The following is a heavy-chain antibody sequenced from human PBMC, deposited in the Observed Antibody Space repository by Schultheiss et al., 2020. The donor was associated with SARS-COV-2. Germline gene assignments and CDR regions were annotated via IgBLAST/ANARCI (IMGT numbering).Heavy chain of an antibody. J-gene: IGHJ6*02. Sequence: GESLKISCAASGFTFSSYGMHWVRQAPGKGLEWVAVISYDGSNKYYADSVKGRFTISRDNSKNTLYLQMNSLRAEDTAVYYCAKEGYSTYGMDVWGQGTTVTVSS. CDR2: ISYDGSNK. CDR3: AKEGYSTYGMDV. CDR1: GFTFSSYG. V-gene: IGHV3-30*12. D-gene: IGHD6-13*01.